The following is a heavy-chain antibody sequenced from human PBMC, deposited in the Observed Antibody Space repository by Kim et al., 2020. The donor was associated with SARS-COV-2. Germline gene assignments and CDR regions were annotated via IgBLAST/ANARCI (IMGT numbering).Heavy chain of an antibody. CDR3: ARGRRNYYDSSGYYYFDY. CDR1: GGSISSYY. J-gene: IGHJ4*02. D-gene: IGHD3-22*01. V-gene: IGHV4-59*01. Sequence: SETLSLTCTVSGGSISSYYWSWIRQPPGKGLEWIGYIYYSGSTNYNPSLKSRVTISVDTSKNQFSLKLSSVTAADTAVYYCARGRRNYYDSSGYYYFDYWGQGTLVTVSS. CDR2: IYYSGST.